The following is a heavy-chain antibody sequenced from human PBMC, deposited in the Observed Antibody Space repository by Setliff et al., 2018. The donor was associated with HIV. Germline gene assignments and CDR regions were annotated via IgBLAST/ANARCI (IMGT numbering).Heavy chain of an antibody. CDR1: GYTFTSYY. J-gene: IGHJ4*02. Sequence: ASVKVSCKASGYTFTSYYMHWVRQAPGQGLEWMGIINPSGGSTSYAQKFQGRVTMTRDTSTSTVYMELSSLRSQDTAVYYCAREYSSSSGGGAFDYWGQGTLVTVSS. CDR2: INPSGGST. V-gene: IGHV1-46*01. CDR3: AREYSSSSGGGAFDY. D-gene: IGHD6-6*01.